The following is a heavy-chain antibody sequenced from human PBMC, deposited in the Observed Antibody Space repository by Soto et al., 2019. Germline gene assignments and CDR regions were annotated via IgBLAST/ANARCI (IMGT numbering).Heavy chain of an antibody. V-gene: IGHV1-69*13. Sequence: VASVKVSCKASGYSFSFYGINWVRQAPGQGLEWMGEIIPIFGTANYAQKFQGRVTITADESTSTAYIELSSLRSEDTAVYYCAREGVAPYYYYGMDVWGQGTPVTVSS. J-gene: IGHJ6*02. CDR3: AREGVAPYYYYGMDV. D-gene: IGHD5-12*01. CDR1: GYSFSFYG. CDR2: IIPIFGTA.